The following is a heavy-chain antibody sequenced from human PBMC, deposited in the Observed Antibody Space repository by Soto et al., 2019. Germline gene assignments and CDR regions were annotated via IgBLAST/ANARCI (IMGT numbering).Heavy chain of an antibody. D-gene: IGHD3-3*01. CDR3: ATTWASYDFWEV. V-gene: IGHV4-61*01. J-gene: IGHJ6*02. CDR2: IYYSGST. Sequence: SETLSLTCTVSGGSVSSGSYYWSWIRQPPGKGLEWIGYIYYSGSTNYNPSLKSRVTISVDTSKNQFSLKLRSVTAADAAVYYCATTWASYDFWEVWDLGTTVTVSS. CDR1: GGSVSSGSYY.